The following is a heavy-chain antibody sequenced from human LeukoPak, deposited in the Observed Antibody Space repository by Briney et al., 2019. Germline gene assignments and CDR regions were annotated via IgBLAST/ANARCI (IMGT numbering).Heavy chain of an antibody. V-gene: IGHV4-59*01. J-gene: IGHJ2*01. CDR1: DDSISSYY. CDR3: ARGANRAVLWYFDL. CDR2: IYSSGST. Sequence: SETLSLTCTVSDDSISSYYWSWIRQPPGKGLEWIGYIYSSGSTNYNPSLKSRVTMSVDTSKNQFSLKLNSVTAADTAVYYCARGANRAVLWYFDLWGRGTLVTVSS. D-gene: IGHD6-19*01.